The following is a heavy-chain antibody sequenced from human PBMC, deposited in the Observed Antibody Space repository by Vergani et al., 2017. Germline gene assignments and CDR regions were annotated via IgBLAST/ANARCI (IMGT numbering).Heavy chain of an antibody. J-gene: IGHJ6*03. CDR2: IYYSGST. Sequence: QVQLQESGPGLVKPSQTLSLTCTVSGGSISSGGYYWSWIRQHPGEGLEWIGYIYYSGSTYYNPSLKSRVTISVDTSKNQFSLKLSSVTAADTAVYYCARGDDLKVYCYYYMDVWGKGTTVTVSS. CDR3: ARGDDLKVYCYYYMDV. D-gene: IGHD3-3*01. V-gene: IGHV4-31*03. CDR1: GGSISSGGYY.